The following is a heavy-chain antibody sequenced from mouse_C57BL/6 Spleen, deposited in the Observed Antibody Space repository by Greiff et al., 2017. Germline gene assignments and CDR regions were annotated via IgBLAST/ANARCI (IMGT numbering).Heavy chain of an antibody. V-gene: IGHV1-81*01. J-gene: IGHJ1*03. CDR3: ARKELTSSVYWYFDV. D-gene: IGHD1-3*01. CDR2: IYPRSGNT. CDR1: GYTFTSYG. Sequence: VQLQQSGAELARPGASVKLSCKASGYTFTSYGISWVKQRTGQGLEWIGEIYPRSGNTYYNEKFKGKATLTADKSSSTAYMELRSLTSEDSAVFCCARKELTSSVYWYFDVWGTGTTVTVAS.